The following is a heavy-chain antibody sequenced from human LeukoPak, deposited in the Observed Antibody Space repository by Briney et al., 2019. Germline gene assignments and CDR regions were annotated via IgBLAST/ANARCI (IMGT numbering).Heavy chain of an antibody. D-gene: IGHD3-9*01. CDR2: IYYSGST. CDR1: GGSISSYY. J-gene: IGHJ4*02. Sequence: PSETLSLTCTVSGGSISSYYWSWIRQPPGKGLEWIGYIYYSGSTTYNPSLKSRVTISVDTSKNQFSLKLSSVTAADTAVYYCARRISGYDILTGYYPSYYFDYWGQGTLVTVSS. V-gene: IGHV4-59*08. CDR3: ARRISGYDILTGYYPSYYFDY.